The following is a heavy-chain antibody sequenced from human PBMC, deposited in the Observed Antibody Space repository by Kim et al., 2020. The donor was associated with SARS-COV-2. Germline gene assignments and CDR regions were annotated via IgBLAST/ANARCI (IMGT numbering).Heavy chain of an antibody. CDR1: GYSFTTYA. CDR3: TRAPRGLPAGAFHF. J-gene: IGHJ3*01. D-gene: IGHD4-17*01. Sequence: ASVKFSCKASGYSFTTYAINWVRQAPGQRLEWMGLIVTGNGDTKYSRKFQGRFTISRDTSANTAYMELTSLRSEDTAVYYCTRAPRGLPAGAFHFWGQGT. CDR2: IVTGNGDT. V-gene: IGHV1-3*04.